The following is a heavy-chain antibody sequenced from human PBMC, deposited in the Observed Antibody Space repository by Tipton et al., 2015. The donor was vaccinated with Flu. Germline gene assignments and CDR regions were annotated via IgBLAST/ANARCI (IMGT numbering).Heavy chain of an antibody. V-gene: IGHV3-30*02. D-gene: IGHD3-22*01. J-gene: IGHJ4*02. CDR2: IRYDGSNK. CDR3: AKDDGDYYDSSGYYGYFGY. Sequence: QLVQSGGGVVQPGGSLRLSCAASGFTFSSYGMHWVRQAPGKGLEWVAFIRYDGSNKYYADSVKGRFTISRVNSKNTLYLQMNSLRAEDTAVYYCAKDDGDYYDSSGYYGYFGYWGQGTMVTVSA. CDR1: GFTFSSYG.